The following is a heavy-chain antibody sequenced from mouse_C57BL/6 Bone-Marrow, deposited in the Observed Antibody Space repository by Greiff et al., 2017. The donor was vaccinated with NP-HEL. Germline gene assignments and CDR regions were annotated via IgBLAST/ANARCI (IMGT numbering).Heavy chain of an antibody. CDR3: ARRVGTAQATHAMDY. CDR1: GYAFTNYL. Sequence: QVQLQQSGAELVRPGTSVKVSCKASGYAFTNYLIEWVKQRPGQGLEWIGVINPGSGGTNYNEKFKGKATLTADKSSSTAYMQLSSLTSEDSAVYCCARRVGTAQATHAMDYWGQGTSVTVSS. V-gene: IGHV1-54*01. CDR2: INPGSGGT. D-gene: IGHD3-2*02. J-gene: IGHJ4*01.